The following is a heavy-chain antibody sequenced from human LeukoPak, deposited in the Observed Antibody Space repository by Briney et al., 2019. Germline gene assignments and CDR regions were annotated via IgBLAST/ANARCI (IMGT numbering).Heavy chain of an antibody. D-gene: IGHD3-10*01. Sequence: ASVKVSCEASGYTFTSYYMHWVRQAPGQGLEWMGIINPSGGSTSYAQKFQGRVTMTRDTSTSTVYMELSSLRSEDTAVYYCARRNTRYGSGSYYLVYWGQGTLVTVSS. V-gene: IGHV1-46*01. CDR1: GYTFTSYY. CDR2: INPSGGST. J-gene: IGHJ4*02. CDR3: ARRNTRYGSGSYYLVY.